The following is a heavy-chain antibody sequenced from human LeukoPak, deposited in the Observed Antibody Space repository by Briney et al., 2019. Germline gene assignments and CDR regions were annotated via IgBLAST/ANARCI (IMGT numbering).Heavy chain of an antibody. CDR2: IYYSGST. V-gene: IGHV4-39*01. Sequence: SETLSLTCTVSGGSISSSSYYWGWIRQPPGKGLEWIGSIYYSGSTYYNPSLKSRVTISVDTSKNQFSLKLSSVTAADTAVYYCARLRVMVPDRDWGQGTLVTVSS. D-gene: IGHD4/OR15-4a*01. CDR1: GGSISSSSYY. J-gene: IGHJ4*02. CDR3: ARLRVMVPDRD.